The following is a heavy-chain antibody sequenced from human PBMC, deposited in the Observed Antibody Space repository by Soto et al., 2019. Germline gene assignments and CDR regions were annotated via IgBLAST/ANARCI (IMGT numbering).Heavy chain of an antibody. J-gene: IGHJ3*02. CDR3: AKDDGVVAAIYDAFDI. Sequence: GGSLRLSCAASGFTFSSYAMSWVRQAPGKGLELVSAISGSGGSTYYADSVKGRFTISRDNSKNTLYLQMNSLRAEDTAVYYCAKDDGVVAAIYDAFDIWGQGTMVTVSS. CDR2: ISGSGGST. V-gene: IGHV3-23*01. CDR1: GFTFSSYA. D-gene: IGHD2-15*01.